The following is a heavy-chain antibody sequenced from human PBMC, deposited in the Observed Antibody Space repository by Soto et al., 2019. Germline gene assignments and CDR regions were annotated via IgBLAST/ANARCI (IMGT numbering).Heavy chain of an antibody. J-gene: IGHJ4*02. Sequence: ASVKVSCKASGYTFTNYAMHWVRQAPGQRLEWMGWINAGNGNTKYSQKFQGRVTITRDTSASTACMDLSSLRSEDTAVYYCARGPGGPDGPGDYWGQGTLVTVSS. V-gene: IGHV1-3*01. CDR1: GYTFTNYA. CDR3: ARGPGGPDGPGDY. D-gene: IGHD2-15*01. CDR2: INAGNGNT.